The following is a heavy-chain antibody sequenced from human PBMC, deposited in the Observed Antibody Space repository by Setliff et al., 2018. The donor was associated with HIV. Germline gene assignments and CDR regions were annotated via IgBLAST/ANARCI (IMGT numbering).Heavy chain of an antibody. CDR2: IIPILGIA. CDR3: ARSRVHYYYDSSGYPTRYDAFDI. V-gene: IGHV1-69*10. CDR1: GGTFSSYA. J-gene: IGHJ3*02. Sequence: SVKVSCKASGGTFSSYAISWVRQAPGQGLEWMGGIIPILGIANYAQKFQGKVTITADKSTSTAYMELSSLRSEDTAVYYCARSRVHYYYDSSGYPTRYDAFDIWGQGTMVTVSS. D-gene: IGHD3-22*01.